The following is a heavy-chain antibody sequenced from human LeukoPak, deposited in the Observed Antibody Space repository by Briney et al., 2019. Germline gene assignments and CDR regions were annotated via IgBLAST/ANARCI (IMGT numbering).Heavy chain of an antibody. CDR2: TYWNNDK. Sequence: SGPTLVKPTQTLTLTCTFSGFSLSTTGVAVAWIRQPPGKALEWLAVTYWNNDKSYSPSLKNRLTITQDTSKNQVILIMANMDPVDTGTYYCAHKGRCSGSYTMWGQGTLVTVSS. CDR3: AHKGRCSGSYTM. V-gene: IGHV2-5*01. CDR1: GFSLSTTGVA. D-gene: IGHD3-10*02. J-gene: IGHJ4*02.